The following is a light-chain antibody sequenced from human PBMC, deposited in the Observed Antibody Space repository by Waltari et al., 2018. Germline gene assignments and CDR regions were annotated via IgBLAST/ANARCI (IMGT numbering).Light chain of an antibody. Sequence: DIQMTQSPSSLSASIGYRVTISCRASQFVSSYLNWFQQKPGKAPKLLIYATDSLQSGVPSRFSGAGAGTDFTLTISSLQPDDFATYYCQQSYTSPPTFGQGTNVEIK. CDR3: QQSYTSPPT. CDR1: QFVSSY. J-gene: IGKJ1*01. V-gene: IGKV1-39*01. CDR2: ATD.